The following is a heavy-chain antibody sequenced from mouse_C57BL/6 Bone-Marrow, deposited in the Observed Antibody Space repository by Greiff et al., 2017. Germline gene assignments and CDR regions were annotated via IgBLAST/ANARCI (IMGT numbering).Heavy chain of an antibody. V-gene: IGHV1-26*01. CDR2: INPNNGGT. CDR1: GYTFTDYY. J-gene: IGHJ4*01. CDR3: ARQTIAMDY. Sequence: VQLQQSVPELVKPGASVKISCKASGYTFTDYYMNWVKQSHGKSLEWIGDINPNNGGTSYNKKFKGKATITADTSSNTAYLQLSSLTSEDTAVYYCARQTIAMDYWGQGTSVTVSS.